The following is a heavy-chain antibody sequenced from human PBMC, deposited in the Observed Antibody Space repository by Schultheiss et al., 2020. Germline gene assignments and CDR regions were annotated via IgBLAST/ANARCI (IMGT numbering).Heavy chain of an antibody. CDR2: INHSGST. Sequence: SETLSLTCGVYGESFSGHYWSWIRQPPGKGLEWIGEINHSGSTSYNPSLKSRLTISADTSTNQFSLKLTSVTAADTAVYYCARAFVDSISGPLDYWGQGTLVTVSS. D-gene: IGHD1-26*01. CDR1: GESFSGHY. J-gene: IGHJ4*02. CDR3: ARAFVDSISGPLDY. V-gene: IGHV4-34*01.